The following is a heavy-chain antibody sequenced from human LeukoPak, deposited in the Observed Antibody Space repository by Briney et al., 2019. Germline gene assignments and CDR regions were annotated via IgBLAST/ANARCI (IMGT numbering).Heavy chain of an antibody. CDR3: ARVRYNSYYMDV. CDR1: GYSFTRYW. V-gene: IGHV5-51*01. J-gene: IGHJ6*03. Sequence: GESLKISCKGSGYSFTRYWIGWLRQMPGKGLEWMGIIYTGDSDTRSSPPFIGQVTISAAQSISTAYLQWGSLKASDPAMYYCARVRYNSYYMDVWGKGTTVTVSS. CDR2: IYTGDSDT.